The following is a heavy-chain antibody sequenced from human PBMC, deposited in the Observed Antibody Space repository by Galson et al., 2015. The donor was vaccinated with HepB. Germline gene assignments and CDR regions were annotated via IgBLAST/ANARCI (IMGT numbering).Heavy chain of an antibody. CDR2: IIPILGIA. V-gene: IGHV1-69*10. Sequence: SVKVSCKASGGTFSSYAISWVRQAPGQGLEWMGGIIPILGIANYAQKFQGRVTITADKSTSTAYMELSSLRSEDTAVYYCARGDCTGGVCPIDYWGQGTLVTVSS. CDR3: ARGDCTGGVCPIDY. CDR1: GGTFSSYA. D-gene: IGHD2-8*02. J-gene: IGHJ4*02.